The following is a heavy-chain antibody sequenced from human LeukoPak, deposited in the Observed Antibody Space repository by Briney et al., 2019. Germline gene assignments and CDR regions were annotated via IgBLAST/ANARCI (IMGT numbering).Heavy chain of an antibody. J-gene: IGHJ4*02. D-gene: IGHD6-19*01. CDR2: IYYSGST. Sequence: SETLSLTCTVSGGSISSYYWSWIRQPPGKGLEWIGYIYYSGSTNYNPSLKSRVTISVDTSKNQFSLKLSSVTAADTAVYYCARVTPYSSGWLTFDYWGQGTLVTVSS. V-gene: IGHV4-59*01. CDR3: ARVTPYSSGWLTFDY. CDR1: GGSISSYY.